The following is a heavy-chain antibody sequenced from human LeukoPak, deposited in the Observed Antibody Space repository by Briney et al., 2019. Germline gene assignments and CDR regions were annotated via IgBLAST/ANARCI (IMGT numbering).Heavy chain of an antibody. J-gene: IGHJ4*02. D-gene: IGHD4-17*01. CDR3: ASAREDYGDVRFDY. Sequence: PSETLSLTCTVSGYSISSGYYWSWIRQPPGKGLEWIGYIYYSGSTNYNPSLKSRVTISVDTSKNQFSLKLSSVTAADTAVYYCASAREDYGDVRFDYWGQGTLVTVSS. CDR1: GYSISSGYY. CDR2: IYYSGST. V-gene: IGHV4-38-2*02.